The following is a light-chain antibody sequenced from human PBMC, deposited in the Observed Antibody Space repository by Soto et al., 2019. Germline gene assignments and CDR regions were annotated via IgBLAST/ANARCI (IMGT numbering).Light chain of an antibody. CDR2: DTS. CDR3: QQYGTSEII. CDR1: QTLSNSF. Sequence: EIVLTQSPGTLSLSPGERATLSCRARQTLSNSFIAWYQQKPGQAPRLLIYDTSSRATDVPDRYSASGSGTDFTLTISRLEPEDFAVFFCQQYGTSEIIFGQGTRLEIK. V-gene: IGKV3-20*01. J-gene: IGKJ5*01.